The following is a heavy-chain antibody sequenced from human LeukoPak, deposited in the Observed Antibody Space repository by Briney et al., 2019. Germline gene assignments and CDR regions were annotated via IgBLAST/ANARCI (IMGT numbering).Heavy chain of an antibody. CDR1: GFTFSSYS. CDR3: ARDPTVTTGY. V-gene: IGHV3-48*04. J-gene: IGHJ4*02. CDR2: ISSSSSTI. Sequence: GGSLRLSCAASGFTFSSYSMNWVRQAPGKGLEWVSYISSSSSTIYYADSVKGRFTISRDNAKNSLYLQMNSLRAEDTAVYYCARDPTVTTGYWGQGTLVTVSS. D-gene: IGHD4-17*01.